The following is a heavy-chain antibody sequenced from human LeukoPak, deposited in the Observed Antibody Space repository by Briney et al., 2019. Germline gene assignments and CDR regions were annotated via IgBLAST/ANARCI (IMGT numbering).Heavy chain of an antibody. Sequence: GESLKISCKGLGYSFSTFWIGCVRQMPGKGLEWMGIIYPGDSDTRYGPSFQGQVTMSVDKSTRTAYLQWASLKASDTAMYYCVRHYGSGSYGYFDVWGRGTLVTVPS. CDR3: VRHYGSGSYGYFDV. J-gene: IGHJ2*01. CDR2: IYPGDSDT. V-gene: IGHV5-51*01. D-gene: IGHD3-10*01. CDR1: GYSFSTFW.